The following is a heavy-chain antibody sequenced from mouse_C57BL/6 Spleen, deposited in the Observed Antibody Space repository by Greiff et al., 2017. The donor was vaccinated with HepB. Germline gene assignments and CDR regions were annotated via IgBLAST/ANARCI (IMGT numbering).Heavy chain of an antibody. J-gene: IGHJ4*01. Sequence: QVQLQQSGPELVKPGASVKISCKASGYAFSSSWMNWVKQRPGKGLEWIGRIYPGDGDTNYNGKFKGKATLTADKSSSTAYLKLSSLTAEDSAVYFCARWDWAYAMYYWGQGTSVTVST. CDR3: ARWDWAYAMYY. V-gene: IGHV1-82*01. CDR2: IYPGDGDT. CDR1: GYAFSSSW. D-gene: IGHD4-1*01.